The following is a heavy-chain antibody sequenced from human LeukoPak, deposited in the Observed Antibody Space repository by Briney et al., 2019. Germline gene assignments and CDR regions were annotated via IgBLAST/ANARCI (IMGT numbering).Heavy chain of an antibody. J-gene: IGHJ4*02. V-gene: IGHV1-18*01. Sequence: ASVKVSCKASGYTFTSYGISWVRQAPGQGLEWMGWISAYNGNTNYAQKLQGRVTMTRDTSTSTVYMELSSLRSEDTAVYYCARDLAMVVTPRVVDDYWGQGTLVTVSS. CDR3: ARDLAMVVTPRVVDDY. CDR2: ISAYNGNT. CDR1: GYTFTSYG. D-gene: IGHD4-23*01.